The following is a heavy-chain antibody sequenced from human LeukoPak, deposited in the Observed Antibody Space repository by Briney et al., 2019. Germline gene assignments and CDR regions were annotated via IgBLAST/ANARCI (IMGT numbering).Heavy chain of an antibody. CDR2: INSDGRST. D-gene: IGHD1-26*01. CDR1: GFTFSRYW. Sequence: QPGGSLRLSCAASGFTFSRYWMHWVRQAPGKGLVWVSRINSDGRSTNFADSVKGRFTISRDNAKNTLYLQMNSLRAEDTAVYYCAREMVGPTGSNYWGQGTLVTVSS. CDR3: AREMVGPTGSNY. V-gene: IGHV3-74*01. J-gene: IGHJ4*02.